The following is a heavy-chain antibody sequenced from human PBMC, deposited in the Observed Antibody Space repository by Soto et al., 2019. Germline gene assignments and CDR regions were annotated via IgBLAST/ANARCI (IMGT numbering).Heavy chain of an antibody. D-gene: IGHD3-10*01. CDR1: GGSISSSTYF. Sequence: QLQLQESGPGLVKPSETLSLTCTVSGGSISSSTYFWGWIRQPPGKGLEWIGNIYYSGSTYSNPSLKSRVSISVDTSKDQFSLKLTSVTAADTAVYYCTNSNWFDPWGQGTLVTVSS. V-gene: IGHV4-39*01. CDR2: IYYSGST. J-gene: IGHJ5*02. CDR3: TNSNWFDP.